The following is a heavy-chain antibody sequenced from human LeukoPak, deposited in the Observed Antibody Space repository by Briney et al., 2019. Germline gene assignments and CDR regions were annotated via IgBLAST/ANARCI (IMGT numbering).Heavy chain of an antibody. J-gene: IGHJ4*02. CDR1: GFTFSYYA. CDR3: AKDPGYRDF. V-gene: IGHV3-30-3*01. CDR2: ISYDGNNK. D-gene: IGHD5-18*01. Sequence: GGSLRLSCAASGFTFSYYAMHWVRQAPGKGLEWVAVISYDGNNKDHADSVKGRFTISRDNSKNMLCLQMNSLRAEDTAMYFCAKDPGYRDFWGQGTLVTVSS.